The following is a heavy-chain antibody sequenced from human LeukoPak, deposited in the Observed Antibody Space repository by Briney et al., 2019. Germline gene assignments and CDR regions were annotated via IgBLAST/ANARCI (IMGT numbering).Heavy chain of an antibody. CDR1: GFTLSYYS. Sequence: GGSLRLSCAASGFTLSYYSMNWVRQAPGKGLEWVSYMRSSSSTTYYADSVKGRFTISRDNAKNSLYLQMDSLRAEDTAVYYCARGRGYNYGAYFDYWGQGTLVTVSS. CDR3: ARGRGYNYGAYFDY. D-gene: IGHD5-18*01. CDR2: MRSSSSTT. V-gene: IGHV3-48*01. J-gene: IGHJ4*02.